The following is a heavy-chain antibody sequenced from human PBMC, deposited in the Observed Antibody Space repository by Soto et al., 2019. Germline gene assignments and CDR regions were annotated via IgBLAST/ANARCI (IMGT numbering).Heavy chain of an antibody. J-gene: IGHJ2*01. D-gene: IGHD6-19*01. CDR3: ARDRAEWLVRTGTTNYWYFDL. Sequence: QVQLQESGPGLVKPSGTLSLTCAVSSGSISSSNWRSWVRQPPGKGLEWIGEIYHSGSTNYNPSLKSRVTISVDKSKNQFSLKLSSVTAADTAVYYCARDRAEWLVRTGTTNYWYFDLWGRGTLVTVSS. V-gene: IGHV4-4*02. CDR2: IYHSGST. CDR1: SGSISSSNW.